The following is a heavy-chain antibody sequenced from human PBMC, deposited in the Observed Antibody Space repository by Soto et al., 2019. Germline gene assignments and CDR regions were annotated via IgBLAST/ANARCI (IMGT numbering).Heavy chain of an antibody. V-gene: IGHV1-69*01. D-gene: IGHD5-12*01. Sequence: QVQLVQSEAEVKKPGSSVKVSCKASGGTFSSYAINWVRQAPGQGLEWMGGIIPIFGTANYAQKCQGRVTITADESASTAYMELSSLRSEDTAVYYCARTNVDIVATGYLFDYWGQGTLVTVSS. CDR1: GGTFSSYA. CDR3: ARTNVDIVATGYLFDY. CDR2: IIPIFGTA. J-gene: IGHJ4*02.